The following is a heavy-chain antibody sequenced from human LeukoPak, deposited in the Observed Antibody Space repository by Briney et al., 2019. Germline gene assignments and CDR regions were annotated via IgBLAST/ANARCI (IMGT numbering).Heavy chain of an antibody. J-gene: IGHJ4*02. CDR3: AREVAYCGGDCYWAY. Sequence: PGGSLRLSCAASGFTFSNYWMNWVRQAPGKGLEWVANIKQDGSEKYYVDSVEGRFTVSRDNTKNSLYLQMNILRAEDTAVYYCAREVAYCGGDCYWAYWGQGTLVTVSS. V-gene: IGHV3-7*01. CDR2: IKQDGSEK. CDR1: GFTFSNYW. D-gene: IGHD2-21*02.